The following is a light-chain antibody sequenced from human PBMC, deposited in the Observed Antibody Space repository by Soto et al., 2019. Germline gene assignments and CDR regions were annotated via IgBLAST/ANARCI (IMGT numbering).Light chain of an antibody. CDR2: GAS. Sequence: EIVLTQSPGTLALSPGERATLSCRASQSVSSSYLAWYQQKPGQAPRLVIYGASSRATGIPDRFSGSVSGTDFTLTISRLEPEYFAVYYCQQYGSSQGPFPQETKVEI. J-gene: IGKJ1*01. V-gene: IGKV3-20*01. CDR1: QSVSSSY. CDR3: QQYGSSQGP.